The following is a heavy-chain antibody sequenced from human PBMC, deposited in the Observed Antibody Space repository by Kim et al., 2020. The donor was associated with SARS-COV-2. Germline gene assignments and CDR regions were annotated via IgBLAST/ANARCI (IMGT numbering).Heavy chain of an antibody. D-gene: IGHD3-9*01. CDR3: AKVFEDWLTYYFDY. J-gene: IGHJ4*02. Sequence: ADSVKGRFTISRDNSKNTLYLQMNSLRAEDTAVYYCAKVFEDWLTYYFDYWGQGTLVTVSS. V-gene: IGHV3-23*01.